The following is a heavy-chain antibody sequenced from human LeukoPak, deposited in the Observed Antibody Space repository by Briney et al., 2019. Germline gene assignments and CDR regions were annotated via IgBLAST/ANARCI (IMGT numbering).Heavy chain of an antibody. CDR2: IIPIFGTA. CDR3: ARPFGYCSSTSCPSPFDY. D-gene: IGHD2-2*01. Sequence: ASVKVSCKASGGTFSSYAISWVRRAPGQGLEWMGGIIPIFGTANYAQKFQGRVTITADESTSTAYMELSSLRSEDTAVYYCARPFGYCSSTSCPSPFDYWGQGTLVTVSS. J-gene: IGHJ4*02. V-gene: IGHV1-69*13. CDR1: GGTFSSYA.